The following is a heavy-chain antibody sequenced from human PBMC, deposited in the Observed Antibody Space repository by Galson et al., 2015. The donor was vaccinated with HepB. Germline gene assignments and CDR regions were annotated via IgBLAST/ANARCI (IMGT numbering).Heavy chain of an antibody. J-gene: IGHJ3*02. CDR3: AGLGRGLAFDI. CDR1: GFTFSSYS. Sequence: SLRLSCAASGFTFSSYSMNWVRQAPGKGLEWVSYISSSSSTIYYADSVKGRLTISRDNAKNSLYLQMNSLRAEDTAVYYCAGLGRGLAFDIWGQGTMVTVSS. CDR2: ISSSSSTI. V-gene: IGHV3-48*01. D-gene: IGHD3-10*01.